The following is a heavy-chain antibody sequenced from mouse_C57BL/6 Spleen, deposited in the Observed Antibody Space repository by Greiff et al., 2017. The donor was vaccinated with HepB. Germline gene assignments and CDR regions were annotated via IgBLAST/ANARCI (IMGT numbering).Heavy chain of an antibody. CDR1: GYTFTSYW. CDR2: IYPSDSET. J-gene: IGHJ4*01. CDR3: AREGGLSRAMDY. Sequence: QVQLQQPGAELVRPGSSVKLSCKASGYTFTSYWMDWVKQRPGQGLEWIGNIYPSDSETHYNQKFKDKATLTVDKSSSTSYMQLSSLTSEDSAVYYCAREGGLSRAMDYWGQGTSVTVSS. V-gene: IGHV1-61*01.